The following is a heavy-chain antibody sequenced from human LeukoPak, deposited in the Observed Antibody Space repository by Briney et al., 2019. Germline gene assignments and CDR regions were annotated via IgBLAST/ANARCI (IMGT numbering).Heavy chain of an antibody. J-gene: IGHJ4*02. Sequence: ASVKVSCKASGYTFTGYYMHWVRQAPGQGLEWMGWIHPNSGGTNFAQKFQGRVTMTRDTSTSTAYMELSSLKSDDTAVYYCARDLEASSSCDYWGQGTLVTVSS. V-gene: IGHV1-2*02. CDR2: IHPNSGGT. CDR1: GYTFTGYY. D-gene: IGHD6-13*01. CDR3: ARDLEASSSCDY.